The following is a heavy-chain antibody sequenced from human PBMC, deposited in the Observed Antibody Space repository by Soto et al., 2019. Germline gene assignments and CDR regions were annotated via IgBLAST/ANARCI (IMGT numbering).Heavy chain of an antibody. CDR1: GFTFNTYA. CDR2: ISVSGDSA. CDR3: ATRHLSYCSGGFDF. D-gene: IGHD2-15*01. Sequence: HPGGSLRLSCAASGFTFNTYAMNWVRQAPGKGLEWVSTISVSGDSAYFADSVRGRFTISRDNSKNTVYLQMNSLRADDTAMYYCATRHLSYCSGGFDFRGQGTMVTVSS. V-gene: IGHV3-23*01. J-gene: IGHJ3*01.